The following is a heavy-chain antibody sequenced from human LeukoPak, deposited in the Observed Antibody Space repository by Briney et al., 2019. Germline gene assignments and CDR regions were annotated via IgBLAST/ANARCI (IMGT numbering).Heavy chain of an antibody. CDR3: ARAPFRYCSGGSCTLGDY. J-gene: IGHJ4*02. CDR2: ITSSGTYT. D-gene: IGHD2-15*01. Sequence: GGSLRLSCAASGFTFSDYHMNWIRQAPGKGLEWVSYITSSGTYTNYADSVKGRFTISRDNAKNSLYLQMNSLRAEDTAVYYCARAPFRYCSGGSCTLGDYWGQGTLVTVSS. V-gene: IGHV3-11*05. CDR1: GFTFSDYH.